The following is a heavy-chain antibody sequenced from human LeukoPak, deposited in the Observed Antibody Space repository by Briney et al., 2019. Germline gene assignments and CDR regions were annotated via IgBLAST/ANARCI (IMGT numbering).Heavy chain of an antibody. V-gene: IGHV3-23*01. CDR2: TSGSGGST. D-gene: IGHD2-2*01. CDR1: GFTFSSYA. CDR3: AKDGRRLFPVLYCSSTSCPGFDY. Sequence: GGSLRLSCAASGFTFSSYAMSWVRQAPGKGLEWVSATSGSGGSTYYADSVKGRFTISRDNSKNTLYLQMNSLRAEDTAVYYCAKDGRRLFPVLYCSSTSCPGFDYWGQGTLVTVSS. J-gene: IGHJ4*02.